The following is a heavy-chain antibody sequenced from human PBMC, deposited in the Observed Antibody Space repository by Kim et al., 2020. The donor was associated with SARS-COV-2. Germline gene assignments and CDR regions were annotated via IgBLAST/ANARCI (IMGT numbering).Heavy chain of an antibody. Sequence: GGSLRLSCAASGFTVSVNYMTWVRQAPGKGLEWVSLIYSGGSTYYADSVKGRFTISRDNSKNTLYLQMNSLRAEDTAVYYCARVLPYGDYADFWGRGTLVTVSS. D-gene: IGHD4-17*01. J-gene: IGHJ4*02. CDR1: GFTVSVNY. CDR3: ARVLPYGDYADF. CDR2: IYSGGST. V-gene: IGHV3-53*01.